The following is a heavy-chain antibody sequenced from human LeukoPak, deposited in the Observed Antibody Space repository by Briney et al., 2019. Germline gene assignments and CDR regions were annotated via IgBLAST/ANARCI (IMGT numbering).Heavy chain of an antibody. CDR3: ARDWIGYSYVSYGGGL. D-gene: IGHD5-18*01. CDR2: ISYDGSNK. J-gene: IGHJ4*02. CDR1: GFTFSSYA. Sequence: GGSLRLSCAASGFTFSSYAMHWVRQAPGKGLEWVAVISYDGSNKYYADSVKGRFTISRDNSKNTLYLQMNSLRAEDTAVYYCARDWIGYSYVSYGGGLWGQGTLVTVSS. V-gene: IGHV3-30*04.